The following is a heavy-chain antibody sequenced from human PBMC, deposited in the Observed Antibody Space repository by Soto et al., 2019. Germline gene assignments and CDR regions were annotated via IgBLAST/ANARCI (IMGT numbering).Heavy chain of an antibody. CDR2: MNPYNGNT. CDR1: GYTFTNYD. CDR3: ARGPGDLGYLDY. V-gene: IGHV1-8*01. J-gene: IGHJ4*02. D-gene: IGHD5-18*01. Sequence: ASVKVSCKTSGYTFTNYDIIWVRQAPGQGLECMGWMNPYNGNTGYAQNLQGGVTMTRNTSIGTAYMELSSLRSDDTAIYYCARGPGDLGYLDYWGQGALVTVSS.